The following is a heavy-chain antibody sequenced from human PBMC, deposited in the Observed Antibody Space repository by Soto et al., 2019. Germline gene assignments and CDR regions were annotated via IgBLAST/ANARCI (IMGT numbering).Heavy chain of an antibody. CDR2: INPSGGST. CDR1: GYTFTSYY. CDR3: AREPRNPHLEWLP. V-gene: IGHV1-46*01. Sequence: ASVKVSCKASGYTFTSYYMHWVRQAPGQGLEWMGIINPSGGSTSYAQKFQGRVTMTRDTSTSTVYMELSSLRSEDTAGYYCAREPRNPHLEWLPWGQGTMVTVSS. D-gene: IGHD3-3*01. J-gene: IGHJ3*01.